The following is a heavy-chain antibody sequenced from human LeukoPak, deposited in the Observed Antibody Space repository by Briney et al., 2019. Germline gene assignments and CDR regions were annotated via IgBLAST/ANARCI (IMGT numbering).Heavy chain of an antibody. Sequence: SGTLSLTCAVSGYSISSGYYWGWIRQPPGKGLEWIGSIYHSGSTYYNPSLKSRVTISVDTSKNQFSLKLSSVTAADTAVYYCAQKAPYSPGYSQDWGQGILVTVSS. CDR2: IYHSGST. CDR3: AQKAPYSPGYSQD. J-gene: IGHJ1*01. D-gene: IGHD2-15*01. CDR1: GYSISSGYY. V-gene: IGHV4-38-2*01.